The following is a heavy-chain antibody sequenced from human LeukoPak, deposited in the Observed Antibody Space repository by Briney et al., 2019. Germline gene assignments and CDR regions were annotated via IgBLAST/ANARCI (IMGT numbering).Heavy chain of an antibody. CDR2: INPNSGDT. J-gene: IGHJ4*02. CDR1: GYTFTGYY. Sequence: ASVKEPCKASGYTFTGYYIHWVRQAPGQGLQWMGWINPNSGDTHYAQNFQGRVTMTRDTSISTAYLDLSRLRSDDTAVYYCARDRTAYDILTAADYWDQANLVSVSS. CDR3: ARDRTAYDILTAADY. D-gene: IGHD3-9*01. V-gene: IGHV1-2*02.